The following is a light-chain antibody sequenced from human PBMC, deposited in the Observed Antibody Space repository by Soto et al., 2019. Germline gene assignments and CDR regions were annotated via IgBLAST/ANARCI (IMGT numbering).Light chain of an antibody. Sequence: QSVLTQPPSVSAAPGQKVTISCSGSSSNIGNNYVSWYQQLPGTAPKLLIYDNNKRPSGIPDRFSGSKPGTSATLGITGLQTGDEADYYCGTWDSSLDAYVFGAGTKVTVL. V-gene: IGLV1-51*01. CDR2: DNN. J-gene: IGLJ1*01. CDR1: SSNIGNNY. CDR3: GTWDSSLDAYV.